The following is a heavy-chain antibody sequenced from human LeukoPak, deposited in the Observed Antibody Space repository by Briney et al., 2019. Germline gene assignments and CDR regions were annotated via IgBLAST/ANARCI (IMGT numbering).Heavy chain of an antibody. V-gene: IGHV1-8*02. D-gene: IGHD3-3*01. CDR1: GYTFTSNN. CDR3: ARDIGGRGYDFWSGYYYYYYMDV. CDR2: MNPKSGNS. Sequence: ASVKVSCKASGYTFTSNNINWVRQAPGQGLEWMGWMNPKSGNSDYAQKFQGRLTMTRDTSTNTAYMELSGLRSEDTAVYYCARDIGGRGYDFWSGYYYYYYMDVWGKGTTVIVSS. J-gene: IGHJ6*03.